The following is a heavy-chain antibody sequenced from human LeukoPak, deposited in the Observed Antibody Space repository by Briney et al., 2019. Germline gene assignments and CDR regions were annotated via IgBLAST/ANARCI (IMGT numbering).Heavy chain of an antibody. CDR2: IYTSGST. CDR3: ARGSHYYDSSGYKDY. Sequence: SETLSLTCTVSGGSISSGSYYWSWIRQPAGKGLEWIGRIYTSGSTNYNPSPKSRVTIPVDTSKNQFSLRLSSVTAADTAVYYCARGSHYYDSSGYKDYWGQGTLVT. V-gene: IGHV4-61*02. J-gene: IGHJ4*02. CDR1: GGSISSGSYY. D-gene: IGHD3-22*01.